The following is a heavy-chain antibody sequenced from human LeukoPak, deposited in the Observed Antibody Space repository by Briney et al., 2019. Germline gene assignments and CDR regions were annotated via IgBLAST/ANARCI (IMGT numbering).Heavy chain of an antibody. CDR3: AKVRSAVVAAATNY. CDR1: GFTFSNYA. Sequence: GGSLRLSCAASGFTFSNYAMSWVRQAPGKGMEWVSVISGSGGSTYHADSVKGRFTISRDNSNNTLYLQMNSLRAEDTAIYYCAKVRSAVVAAATNYWGQGTLVTVSS. V-gene: IGHV3-23*01. CDR2: ISGSGGST. J-gene: IGHJ4*02. D-gene: IGHD2-15*01.